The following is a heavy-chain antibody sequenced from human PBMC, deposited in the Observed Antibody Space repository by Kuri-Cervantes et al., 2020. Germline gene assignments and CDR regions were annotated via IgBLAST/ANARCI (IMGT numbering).Heavy chain of an antibody. CDR2: ISWNSGSI. CDR1: GFTFDDYA. D-gene: IGHD6-19*01. J-gene: IGHJ4*02. CDR3: ARPRSRIAVAQTPGYDY. V-gene: IGHV3-9*01. Sequence: LSLTCAASGFTFDDYAMHWVRQAPGKGLEWVSGISWNSGSIGYADSVKGRFTISRDNAKNSLYLQMNSLRAEDTAVYYCARPRSRIAVAQTPGYDYWGQGTLVTVSS.